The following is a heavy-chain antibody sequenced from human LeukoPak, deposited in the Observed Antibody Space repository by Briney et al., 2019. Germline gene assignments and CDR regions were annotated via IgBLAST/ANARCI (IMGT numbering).Heavy chain of an antibody. V-gene: IGHV1-2*02. CDR2: INSNSGGT. Sequence: RASVEVSCKASGYTFIDYYIHWVRQAPGEGLEWMGWINSNSGGTNYAQKFQGRVTMTRDTSISTAYMELSRLSSDDTAVYYCVRHVSDYWGQGTLVTVSS. CDR1: GYTFIDYY. CDR3: VRHVSDY. J-gene: IGHJ4*02. D-gene: IGHD2-8*01.